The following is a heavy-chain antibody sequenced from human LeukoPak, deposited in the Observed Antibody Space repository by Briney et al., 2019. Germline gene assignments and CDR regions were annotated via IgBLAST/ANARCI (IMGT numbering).Heavy chain of an antibody. J-gene: IGHJ5*02. CDR3: ARRLKKYQLLSPAWFDP. Sequence: GESLKISCKGSGYSFTSYWIGWVRQMPGKGLEWMGIIYPGDSDTRYSPSFQGQVTISADKSISTAYLQWSSLKASDTAMYYCARRLKKYQLLSPAWFDPWGQGTLVTVSS. CDR1: GYSFTSYW. V-gene: IGHV5-51*01. CDR2: IYPGDSDT. D-gene: IGHD2-2*01.